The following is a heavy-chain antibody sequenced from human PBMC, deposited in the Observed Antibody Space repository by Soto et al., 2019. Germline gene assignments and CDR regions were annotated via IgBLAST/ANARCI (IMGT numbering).Heavy chain of an antibody. CDR1: GLTFSSYA. CDR2: ISYDGSNK. V-gene: IGHV3-30-3*01. D-gene: IGHD6-19*01. Sequence: GVSLRLSCAASGLTFSSYAMHWVRQAPGKGLEWVAVISYDGSNKYYADSVKGRFTISRDNSKNTLYLQMNSLRAEDTAVYYCARDHTSSSGWYGDNWFDPWGQGTLVTVSS. J-gene: IGHJ5*02. CDR3: ARDHTSSSGWYGDNWFDP.